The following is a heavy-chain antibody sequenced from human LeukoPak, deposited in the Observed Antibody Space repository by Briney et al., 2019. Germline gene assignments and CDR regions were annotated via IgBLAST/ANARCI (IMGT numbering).Heavy chain of an antibody. CDR1: GGSFSGYY. V-gene: IGHV4-34*01. J-gene: IGHJ4*02. D-gene: IGHD6-19*01. CDR3: ANSPIIAVADYFGS. CDR2: IYHIGST. Sequence: SETLSLTCAVYGGSFSGYYWSWIRQPPGKGLEWIGSIYHIGSTYYSPSLKSRVSLSVDTSKNQFSLKLSSVTAADTAVYYCANSPIIAVADYFGSWGQGRLVTVSS.